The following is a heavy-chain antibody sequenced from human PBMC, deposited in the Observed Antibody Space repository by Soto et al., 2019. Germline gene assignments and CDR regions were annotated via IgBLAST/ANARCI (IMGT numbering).Heavy chain of an antibody. Sequence: EVQLVESGGDLVKPGGSLRLSCTVSGLKFSDAWMSWVRQVPGKGLEWVGRMKSKGSGGTTDYAASVKGRFTISRDDSKNTVYLQMNSLKTEDSAMYYCCWCGSINYYFTQWGQGTRVTVSS. CDR1: GLKFSDAW. CDR2: MKSKGSGGTT. D-gene: IGHD1-26*01. J-gene: IGHJ4*02. V-gene: IGHV3-15*01. CDR3: CWCGSINYYFTQ.